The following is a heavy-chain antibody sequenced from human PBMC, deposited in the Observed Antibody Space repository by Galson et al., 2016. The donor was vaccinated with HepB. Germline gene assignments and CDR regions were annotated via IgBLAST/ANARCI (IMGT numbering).Heavy chain of an antibody. CDR3: ARNVVGSYVILTGYSNWFDP. D-gene: IGHD3-9*01. J-gene: IGHJ5*02. CDR1: GVSISSSTHY. CDR2: IYYSGST. Sequence: SETLSLTCTVSGVSISSSTHYWGWIRQPPGKGLEWIGSIYYSGSTYYNPSLKSRVAISVDTSKNQFSLKLRSVTAADTAVFYCARNVVGSYVILTGYSNWFDPWGQGTLVTVSS. V-gene: IGHV4-39*01.